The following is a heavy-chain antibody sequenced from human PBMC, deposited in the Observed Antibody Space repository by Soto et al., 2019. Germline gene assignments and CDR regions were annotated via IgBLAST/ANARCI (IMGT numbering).Heavy chain of an antibody. V-gene: IGHV4-30-4*01. CDR2: IYYNGST. Sequence: PSETLSLTCTVSGGSISSGDYYWSWIRQPPGKGLEWIGYIYYNGSTYYNPSLKSRVTISVDTSKNQFSLKLSSVTAADTAVYYCASLTYYYDSSGYHRNDYWGQGTLVTVSS. J-gene: IGHJ4*02. CDR3: ASLTYYYDSSGYHRNDY. D-gene: IGHD3-22*01. CDR1: GGSISSGDYY.